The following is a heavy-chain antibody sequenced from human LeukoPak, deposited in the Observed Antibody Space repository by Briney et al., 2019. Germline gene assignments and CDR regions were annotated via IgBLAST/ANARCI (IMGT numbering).Heavy chain of an antibody. J-gene: IGHJ4*02. CDR2: ISSSSSYI. V-gene: IGHV3-21*01. CDR3: ARKWELLYEFDY. D-gene: IGHD1-26*01. Sequence: PGGSLRLSCAASGFTFSSYSMNWVRQAPGKGLEWASSISSSSSYIYYADSVKGRFTISRDNAKNSLYLQMNSLRAEDTAVYYCARKWELLYEFDYWGQGTLVTVSS. CDR1: GFTFSSYS.